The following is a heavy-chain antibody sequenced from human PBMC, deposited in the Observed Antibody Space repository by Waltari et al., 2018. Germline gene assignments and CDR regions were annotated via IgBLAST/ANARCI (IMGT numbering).Heavy chain of an antibody. Sequence: QLQLQESGPGLVKPSETLSLTCTVPGGSISSSSYYWGWIRQPPGKGLEWIGSIYYSGSTYYNPSLKSRVTISVDTSKNQFSLKLSSVTAADTAVYYCARRPAADYYYYGMDVWGQGTTVTVSS. V-gene: IGHV4-39*01. CDR1: GGSISSSSYY. CDR3: ARRPAADYYYYGMDV. J-gene: IGHJ6*02. CDR2: IYYSGST. D-gene: IGHD2-2*01.